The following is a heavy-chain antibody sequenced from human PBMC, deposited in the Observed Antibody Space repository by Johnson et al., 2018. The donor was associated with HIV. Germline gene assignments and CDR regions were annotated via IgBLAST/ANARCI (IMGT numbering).Heavy chain of an antibody. D-gene: IGHD3-10*01. Sequence: VQLVESGGGLVKPGGSLRLSCAASGFTFSNAWMSCVRQAPGKGLEWVSVIYSGGSTFYADSVKGRFTISRDNSKNTLYLQMNSLRTEDTAVYYCARGLLSFGELLEAFDSWGQGTMVTVSS. CDR1: GFTFSNAW. J-gene: IGHJ3*02. CDR2: IYSGGST. V-gene: IGHV3-66*01. CDR3: ARGLLSFGELLEAFDS.